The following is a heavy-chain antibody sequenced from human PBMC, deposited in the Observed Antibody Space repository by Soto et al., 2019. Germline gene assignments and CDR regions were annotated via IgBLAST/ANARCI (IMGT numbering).Heavy chain of an antibody. CDR1: GFTFSNFW. CDR3: ATLNSFGSDY. V-gene: IGHV3-74*03. D-gene: IGHD5-18*01. Sequence: QPGGSLRLSCAASGFTFSNFWMHWVRQAPGKGLVWVSRVYSDGSGPMYADSVKGRSTISRDNAKSTLYLQMNSLRPEDTAVYYCATLNSFGSDYWGQGTLVTVSS. CDR2: VYSDGSGP. J-gene: IGHJ4*02.